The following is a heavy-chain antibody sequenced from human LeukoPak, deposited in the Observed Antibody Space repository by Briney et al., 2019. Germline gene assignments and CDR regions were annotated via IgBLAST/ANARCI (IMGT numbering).Heavy chain of an antibody. CDR1: GYTLTSYG. CDR2: ISAYNGNT. Sequence: ASVKVSCKASGYTLTSYGISWVRQAPGQGLEWMGWISAYNGNTNYAQKLQGRVTMTTDTSTSTAYMELRSLRSDDTAVYYCARTADYYDSSDYAFDIWGQGTMVTVSS. V-gene: IGHV1-18*01. CDR3: ARTADYYDSSDYAFDI. D-gene: IGHD3-22*01. J-gene: IGHJ3*02.